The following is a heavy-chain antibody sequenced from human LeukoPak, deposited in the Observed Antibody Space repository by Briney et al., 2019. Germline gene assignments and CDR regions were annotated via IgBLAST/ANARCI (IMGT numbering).Heavy chain of an antibody. V-gene: IGHV4-34*01. CDR3: AGPQYYYDSSGYYPLDY. J-gene: IGHJ4*02. D-gene: IGHD3-22*01. Sequence: SETLSLTCAVYGGSFSGYYWSWIRQPPGKGLEWIGEINHSGSTNYNPSLKSRVTISVDTSKNQFSLKLSSVTAADTAVYYCAGPQYYYDSSGYYPLDYWGQGTLATVSS. CDR2: INHSGST. CDR1: GGSFSGYY.